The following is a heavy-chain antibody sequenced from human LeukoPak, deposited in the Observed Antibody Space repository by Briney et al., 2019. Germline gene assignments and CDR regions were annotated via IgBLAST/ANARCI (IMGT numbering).Heavy chain of an antibody. CDR3: AGRIRYFEET. D-gene: IGHD3-9*01. Sequence: PSETLSLTCTVSGGSISSSSYYWGWIRQPPGKGLEWIGSIYYSGSTYYNPSLKSRVTISVDTSKNQFSLKLSSVTAADTSFYHSAGRIRYFEETWGQGTLVTVSS. CDR2: IYYSGST. J-gene: IGHJ5*02. V-gene: IGHV4-39*01. CDR1: GGSISSSSYY.